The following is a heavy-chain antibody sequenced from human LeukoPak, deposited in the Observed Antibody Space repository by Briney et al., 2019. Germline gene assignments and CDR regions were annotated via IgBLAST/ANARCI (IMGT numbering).Heavy chain of an antibody. CDR3: ARDQGYCSGGSCYTYYFDY. D-gene: IGHD2-15*01. CDR1: GFAFSSFE. V-gene: IGHV3-48*03. CDR2: ISSSGSTM. J-gene: IGHJ4*02. Sequence: PGGSLRLSCAASGFAFSSFEMNWVRQAPGKALEWVSYISSSGSTMYYADSVKGRFTVSRDNAKNSLYLQMNSLRAEDTAIYYCARDQGYCSGGSCYTYYFDYWGQGTLVTVSS.